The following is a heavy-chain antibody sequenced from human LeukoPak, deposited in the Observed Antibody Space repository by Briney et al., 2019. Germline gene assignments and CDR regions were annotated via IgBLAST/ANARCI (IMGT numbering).Heavy chain of an antibody. CDR2: ISRSSSTI. CDR1: GFTFSSYT. D-gene: IGHD2-2*01. J-gene: IGHJ4*02. Sequence: GGSLRLSCAASGFTFSSYTMNWVRQAPGKGLEWVSYISRSSSTIYYADSVKGRFTISRDNAKNSLYLQMNSLRAEDTAVYYCAKDLWGLIVVVPAASYYFDYWGQGTLVTVSS. CDR3: AKDLWGLIVVVPAASYYFDY. V-gene: IGHV3-48*01.